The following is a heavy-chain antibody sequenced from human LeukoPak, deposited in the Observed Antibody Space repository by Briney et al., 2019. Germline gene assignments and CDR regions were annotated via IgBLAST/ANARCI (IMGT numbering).Heavy chain of an antibody. CDR2: ISTDGSTT. D-gene: IGHD6-6*01. J-gene: IGHJ4*02. V-gene: IGHV3-74*01. CDR1: GFTFSSYW. Sequence: GGSLRLSCAASGFTFSSYWMHWVRQAPGKGLVWVSRISTDGSTTTYADSVKGRFTISRDNAKNTAYLQMNSLRAEDTAVYYCARESLAARVFDYWGQGTLVTVSS. CDR3: ARESLAARVFDY.